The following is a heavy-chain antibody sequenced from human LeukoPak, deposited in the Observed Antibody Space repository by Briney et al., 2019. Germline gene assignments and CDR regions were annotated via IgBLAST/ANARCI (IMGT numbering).Heavy chain of an antibody. CDR3: ARIPNL. J-gene: IGHJ3*01. V-gene: IGHV4-34*01. Sequence: SETLSLTCAVYGGSFRGYYWSWIRQPPGRGLEWIGEINHSGSTNYNPSLKSRVTISVDTSKNQFSLKLSSVTAADTAVYYCARIPNLWGQGTMVTVSS. CDR2: INHSGST. CDR1: GGSFRGYY.